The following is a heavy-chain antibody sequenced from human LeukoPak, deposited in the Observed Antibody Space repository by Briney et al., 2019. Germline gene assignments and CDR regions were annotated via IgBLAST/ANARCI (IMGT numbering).Heavy chain of an antibody. CDR1: GFTFSRDW. J-gene: IGHJ3*02. CDR3: ARVDVEMAPAGFHI. D-gene: IGHD5-24*01. V-gene: IGHV3-74*01. Sequence: GGSLRLCCAASGFTFSRDWMHWVRQAPGKGLVWVSRINSDGSITSYADSVKGRFTISRDNAKNTVYLQMNSLRAEDTAVYYCARVDVEMAPAGFHIWGQGTMVTVSS. CDR2: INSDGSIT.